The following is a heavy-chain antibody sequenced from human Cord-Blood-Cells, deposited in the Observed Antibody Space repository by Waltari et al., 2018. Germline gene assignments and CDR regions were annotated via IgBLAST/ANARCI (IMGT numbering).Heavy chain of an antibody. Sequence: QVQLVQSGAEVKQPGASAKVSCTASGYTFTGHYMPWVRQAPAQVLEWMGWINPNSGGTNYAQKFQGWVTMTRDTSISTAYMELSRLRSDDTAVYYCARGPNGDAFDIWGQGTMVTVSS. CDR2: INPNSGGT. V-gene: IGHV1-2*04. CDR1: GYTFTGHY. J-gene: IGHJ3*02. CDR3: ARGPNGDAFDI.